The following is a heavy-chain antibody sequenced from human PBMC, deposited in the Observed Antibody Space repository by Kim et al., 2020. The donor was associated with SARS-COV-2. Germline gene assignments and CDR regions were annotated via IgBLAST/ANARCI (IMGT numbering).Heavy chain of an antibody. Sequence: PSIKRRVSLSVDTSKNQFSLKLSSVTAADTAVYYCARRVVVAATGDYFDYWGQGTLVTVSS. D-gene: IGHD2-15*01. V-gene: IGHV4-39*01. J-gene: IGHJ4*02. CDR3: ARRVVVAATGDYFDY.